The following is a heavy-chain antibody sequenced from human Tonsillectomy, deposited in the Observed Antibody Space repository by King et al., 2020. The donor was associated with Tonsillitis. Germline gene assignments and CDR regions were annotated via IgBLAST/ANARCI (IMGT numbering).Heavy chain of an antibody. D-gene: IGHD6-6*01. CDR3: TTPGSVYSSSYDY. V-gene: IGHV3-73*02. CDR1: GFTFSGSA. Sequence: VQLVESGGGLVQPGGSLKLSCAASGFTFSGSAMHWVRQASGKGLEWVGLIRSKANSYAPAVSASVEGRFTISRDDSKNTAYLQMNSLKTEDTAVYYCTTPGSVYSSSYDYWGQGTLVTVSS. CDR2: IRSKANSYAP. J-gene: IGHJ4*02.